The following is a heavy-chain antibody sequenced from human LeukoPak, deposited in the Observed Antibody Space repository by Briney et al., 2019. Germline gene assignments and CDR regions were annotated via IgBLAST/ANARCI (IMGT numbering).Heavy chain of an antibody. Sequence: PGGSLRLSCAASGFTFSSYSMNWVRQAPGKGLEWVSSISSSSSYIYYADSVKGRFTISRDNAKNSLYLQMNSLRAEDTAVYYCARDFELEAVARRIYYYYYGMDVWGQGTTVTVSS. CDR1: GFTFSSYS. CDR3: ARDFELEAVARRIYYYYYGMDV. J-gene: IGHJ6*02. CDR2: ISSSSSYI. D-gene: IGHD6-19*01. V-gene: IGHV3-21*01.